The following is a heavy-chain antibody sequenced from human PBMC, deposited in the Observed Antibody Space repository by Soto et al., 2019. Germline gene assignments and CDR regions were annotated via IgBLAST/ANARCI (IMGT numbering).Heavy chain of an antibody. V-gene: IGHV1-3*01. CDR3: ARDLAYYYGSGSYFAGPKYYYYYYGMDV. Sequence: ASVKVSCKASGYTFTSYAMHWVRQAPGQRLEWMGWINAGNGNTKYSQKFQGRVTITRDTSASTAYMELSSLRSEDTAVYYCARDLAYYYGSGSYFAGPKYYYYYYGMDVWGQGTTVPVSS. CDR2: INAGNGNT. D-gene: IGHD3-10*01. J-gene: IGHJ6*02. CDR1: GYTFTSYA.